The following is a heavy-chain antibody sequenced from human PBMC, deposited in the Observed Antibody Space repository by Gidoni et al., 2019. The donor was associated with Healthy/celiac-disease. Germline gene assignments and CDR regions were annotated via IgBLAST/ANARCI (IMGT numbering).Heavy chain of an antibody. D-gene: IGHD2-2*02. J-gene: IGHJ4*02. CDR1: GLTFSTAW. Sequence: EVQLVESGGGLVKPGGSLRLSCAASGLTFSTAWVSWVRQARGKGLGWVGRIKSKTDCGTTDYAAPVKGRFTISRDDSKNTLYLQMNSLKTEDTAVYYCTTDPRYCSSTSCYIDYWGQGTLVTVSS. V-gene: IGHV3-15*01. CDR2: IKSKTDCGTT. CDR3: TTDPRYCSSTSCYIDY.